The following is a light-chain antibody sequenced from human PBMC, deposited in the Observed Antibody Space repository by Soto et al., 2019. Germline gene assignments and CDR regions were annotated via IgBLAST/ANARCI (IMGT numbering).Light chain of an antibody. CDR2: DAS. J-gene: IGKJ1*01. V-gene: IGKV1-5*01. CDR3: PQYNSYTWT. Sequence: DIKIPQSLSILTASVGDRVTNTCRASQSISSWLAWYQQKPGKAPKLLIYDASSLESGVPSRFSGSGSGTEFTLTISSLQPDDFASYYCPQYNSYTWTFGQGTKVDI. CDR1: QSISSW.